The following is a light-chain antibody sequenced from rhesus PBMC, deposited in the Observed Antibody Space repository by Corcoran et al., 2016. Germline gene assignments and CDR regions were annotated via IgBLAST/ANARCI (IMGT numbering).Light chain of an antibody. CDR3: QRYINWPLT. CDR1: QRVNSN. CDR2: DIS. J-gene: IGKJ4*01. Sequence: EIVLTQSPATLSLSPGEGATLTCRASQRVNSNLAWYQQKPEPAPRLDIYDISGRATGIPDRFSDSGSGTVFTLTISRLEPAVFAVYYCQRYINWPLTFGGGTKVEIK. V-gene: IGKV3-42*03.